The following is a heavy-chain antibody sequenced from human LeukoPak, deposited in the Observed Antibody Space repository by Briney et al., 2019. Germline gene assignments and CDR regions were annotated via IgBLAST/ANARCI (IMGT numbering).Heavy chain of an antibody. D-gene: IGHD2-2*01. J-gene: IGHJ6*03. CDR1: GGSISSYY. CDR3: ARHCSRSTSCSTHYYYMDV. Sequence: SETLSLTCTVSGGSISSYYWSWIRQPPGEGLEWIGYIYTSGSTNYNPSLMSRVTISVDTSKDQFSLKLSSVTAADTAVYYCARHCSRSTSCSTHYYYMDVWGKGTTVTVSS. V-gene: IGHV4-4*09. CDR2: IYTSGST.